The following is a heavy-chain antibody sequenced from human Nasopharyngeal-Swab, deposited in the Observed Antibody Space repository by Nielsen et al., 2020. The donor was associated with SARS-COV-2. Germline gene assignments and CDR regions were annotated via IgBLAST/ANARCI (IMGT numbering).Heavy chain of an antibody. D-gene: IGHD2-15*01. Sequence: GESLKISCKGSGYSFTNYWIGWVRQMRGKGLEWMGIIYPGDSETSYSPSFEGQVPISVDKSISTAYLQWSSLKASDTAMYYCARVQGYCTGGSCYSVFYYFAMDVWGQGTTVTVSS. V-gene: IGHV5-51*01. CDR2: IYPGDSET. CDR1: GYSFTNYW. J-gene: IGHJ6*02. CDR3: ARVQGYCTGGSCYSVFYYFAMDV.